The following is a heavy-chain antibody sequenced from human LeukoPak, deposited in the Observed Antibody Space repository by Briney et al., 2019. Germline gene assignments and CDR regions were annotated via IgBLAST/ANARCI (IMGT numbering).Heavy chain of an antibody. V-gene: IGHV4-38-2*01. CDR2: IYHSGST. CDR1: GYSISSGYY. D-gene: IGHD1-1*01. J-gene: IGHJ4*02. Sequence: PSETLSLTCAVSGYSISSGYYWGRIRQPPGKGLEWIGNIYHSGSTYYSPSLKSRVTISVDTSKNQFSLQLSSVTAADTAVYYNARHKPSTGEIDYWGQGTLVTASP. CDR3: ARHKPSTGEIDY.